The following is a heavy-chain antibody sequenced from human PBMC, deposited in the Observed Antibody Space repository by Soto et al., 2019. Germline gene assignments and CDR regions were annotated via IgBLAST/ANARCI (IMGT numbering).Heavy chain of an antibody. V-gene: IGHV4-31*03. CDR1: GCPLSRGGYY. CDR3: ARSVFP. J-gene: IGHJ5*02. CDR2: IYYSGST. Sequence: ASETLSLTCPFSGCPLSRGGYYWSWIRQHPGKGLEWIGYIYYSGSTYYNPSLKSRVTISVDTSKNQFSLKLSSVTAADTAIYYCARSVFPWGQGTLVTVSS.